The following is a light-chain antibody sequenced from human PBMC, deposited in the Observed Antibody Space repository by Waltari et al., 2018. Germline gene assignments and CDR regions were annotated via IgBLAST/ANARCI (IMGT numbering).Light chain of an antibody. Sequence: EIVLTQSPATLSLSQGARATLSCRASQSVASYLAWYQQKPGQAPRLLIYDASNRASGVPARFSGSGSGTDFTLTISGLEPDDFAVYFCQQRGNSPTTFGQGTRLEI. CDR2: DAS. V-gene: IGKV3-11*01. CDR1: QSVASY. CDR3: QQRGNSPTT. J-gene: IGKJ5*01.